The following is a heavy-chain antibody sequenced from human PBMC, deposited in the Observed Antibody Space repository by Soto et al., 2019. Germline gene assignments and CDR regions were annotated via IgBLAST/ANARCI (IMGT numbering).Heavy chain of an antibody. CDR3: AKDFYSGPQPGYFDL. CDR1: GFTFSSYA. Sequence: EVQLLESGGGWVQPGGSLRLSCTASGFTFSSYAMSWVRQAPGKGLEWVSSINDSGGSTYYADSVRGRFTISRDNSKNTVYVQMNSLRAEDTAVYYCAKDFYSGPQPGYFDLWRRGTLVPVSS. J-gene: IGHJ2*01. D-gene: IGHD3-10*01. CDR2: INDSGGST. V-gene: IGHV3-23*01.